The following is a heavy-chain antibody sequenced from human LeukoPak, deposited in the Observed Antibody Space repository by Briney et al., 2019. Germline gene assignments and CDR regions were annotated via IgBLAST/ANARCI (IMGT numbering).Heavy chain of an antibody. CDR3: AKDAMGAKHAFDI. Sequence: GGSLTLACAAYGFTFSSYGMHWDRQAPGKGLEWVAFIRFDGSNKYYADSVKGRFTISRDNPKNTLYLQLNSLRAEDTAVYYCAKDAMGAKHAFDIWGQGTMVTVSS. CDR1: GFTFSSYG. CDR2: IRFDGSNK. V-gene: IGHV3-30*02. D-gene: IGHD1-26*01. J-gene: IGHJ3*02.